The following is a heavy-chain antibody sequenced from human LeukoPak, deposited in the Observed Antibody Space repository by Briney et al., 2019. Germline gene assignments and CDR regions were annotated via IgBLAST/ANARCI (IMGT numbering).Heavy chain of an antibody. Sequence: GASVKVSCKASGYTFTSYGISWVRQAPGQGLEWMGWISAYNGNTNYAQKLQGRVTMTTDTSTSTACMELRSLRSDDTAVYYCARSSYYDSSGGNQFGYGYWGQGTLVTVSS. CDR2: ISAYNGNT. V-gene: IGHV1-18*01. CDR1: GYTFTSYG. CDR3: ARSSYYDSSGGNQFGYGY. J-gene: IGHJ4*02. D-gene: IGHD3-22*01.